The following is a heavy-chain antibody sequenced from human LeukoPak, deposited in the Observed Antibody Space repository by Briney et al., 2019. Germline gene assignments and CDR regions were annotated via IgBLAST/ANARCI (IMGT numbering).Heavy chain of an antibody. Sequence: GGSLRLSCAASGFTFSSYAMHWVRQAPGKGLEWVAVISYDGSNKYYADSVKGRFTISRDNSKNTLYLQMNSLRAEDTAVYYCAKGGSGYYFGDAFDIWGQGTMVTVSS. J-gene: IGHJ3*02. V-gene: IGHV3-30-3*01. D-gene: IGHD3-22*01. CDR2: ISYDGSNK. CDR1: GFTFSSYA. CDR3: AKGGSGYYFGDAFDI.